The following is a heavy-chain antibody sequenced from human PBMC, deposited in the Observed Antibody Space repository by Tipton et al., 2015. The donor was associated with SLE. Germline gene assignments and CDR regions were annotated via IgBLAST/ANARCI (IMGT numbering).Heavy chain of an antibody. J-gene: IGHJ5*02. CDR3: ARVGVADSSSWERSYNWYDP. CDR2: INHSGST. CDR1: GGSISSGDYY. V-gene: IGHV4-39*07. D-gene: IGHD6-13*01. Sequence: TLSLTCTVSGGSISSGDYYWSWIRQPPGKGLEWIGEINHSGSTNYNPSLKSRVTISVDKSKNQFSLKLSSTTDADTAVYYCARVGVADSSSWERSYNWYDPWCQGTLVTVSS.